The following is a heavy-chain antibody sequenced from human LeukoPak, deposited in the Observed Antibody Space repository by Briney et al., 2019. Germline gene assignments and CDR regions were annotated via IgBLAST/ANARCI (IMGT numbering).Heavy chain of an antibody. D-gene: IGHD5-12*01. CDR3: ARESSSGYSGYDPVAFDY. Sequence: GGSLRLSCAASGFTFSSYSMNWVRQAPGKGLEWVSYISSSSTIYYADSVKGRFTISRDNAKNSLYLQMNSLRAEDTAVYYCARESSSGYSGYDPVAFDYWGQGTLVTVSS. V-gene: IGHV3-48*04. J-gene: IGHJ4*02. CDR1: GFTFSSYS. CDR2: ISSSSTI.